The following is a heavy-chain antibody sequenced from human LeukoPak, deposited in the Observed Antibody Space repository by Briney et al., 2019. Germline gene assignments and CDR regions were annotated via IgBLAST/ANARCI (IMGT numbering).Heavy chain of an antibody. CDR1: GGSISSGDYY. D-gene: IGHD3-3*01. Sequence: SSETLSLTCTVSGGSISSGDYYWSWIRQPPGKGLEWIGYIYYSGSTYYNPSLKSRVTISVETSKNQFSLKLSSVTAADTAVYYRARTTLLYYDCWSGYPPGYGMDVWGHGTTVTVSS. CDR3: ARTTLLYYDCWSGYPPGYGMDV. CDR2: IYYSGST. J-gene: IGHJ6*02. V-gene: IGHV4-30-4*01.